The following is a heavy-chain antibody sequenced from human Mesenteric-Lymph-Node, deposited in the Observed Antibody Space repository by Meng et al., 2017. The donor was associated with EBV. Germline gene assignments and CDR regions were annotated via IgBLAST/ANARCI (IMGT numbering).Heavy chain of an antibody. CDR1: GLSLYPSGVG. J-gene: IGHJ5*02. Sequence: QFTLKQSVPTLVKRTXTPALTCTFSGLSLYPSGVGVGWIRQPPGKTREWLALISWDGDKRYSPSLKSRVTITKDTSKNQVVLTMTNMDPVDTATYYCAHRRGAYSNFHWFDPWGQGNLVTVSS. V-gene: IGHV2-5*02. CDR2: ISWDGDK. CDR3: AHRRGAYSNFHWFDP. D-gene: IGHD4-11*01.